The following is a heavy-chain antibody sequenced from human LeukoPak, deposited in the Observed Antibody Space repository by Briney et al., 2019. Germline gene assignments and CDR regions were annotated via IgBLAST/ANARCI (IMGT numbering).Heavy chain of an antibody. CDR3: ARGMLSSAGYHWYYYMDV. CDR2: IDDDGRDT. D-gene: IGHD3-3*01. V-gene: IGHV3-74*01. Sequence: GGSLRLSCAAPVFTSRSYWMHWVRPAPGQGPDGVSRIDDDGRDTHYAVSVKGRFTISSGNAKNTLYLQMNSLRGEHTAVYYCARGMLSSAGYHWYYYMDVWGKGAMVTVSS. J-gene: IGHJ6*03. CDR1: VFTSRSYW.